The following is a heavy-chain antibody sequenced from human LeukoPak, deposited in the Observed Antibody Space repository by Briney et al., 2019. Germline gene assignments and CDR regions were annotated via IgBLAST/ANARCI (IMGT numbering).Heavy chain of an antibody. Sequence: GASVKVSCKASGYTFTSYGISWVRQAPGQGLEWMGWISAYNGNTNYAQKLQGRVTMTTDTSTSTAYMELRSLRSEDTAVYYCAATPTVTTKAGGFDPWGQGTLVTVSS. CDR1: GYTFTSYG. V-gene: IGHV1-18*01. CDR2: ISAYNGNT. D-gene: IGHD4-17*01. J-gene: IGHJ5*02. CDR3: AATPTVTTKAGGFDP.